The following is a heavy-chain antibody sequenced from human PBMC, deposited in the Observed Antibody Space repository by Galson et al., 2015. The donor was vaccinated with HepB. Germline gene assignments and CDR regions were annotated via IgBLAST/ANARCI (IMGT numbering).Heavy chain of an antibody. D-gene: IGHD2-2*01. CDR1: HVSVSSSSYY. CDR2: IYYSGNT. V-gene: IGHV4-39*01. Sequence: ETLSLTCTVSHVSVSSSSYYWGWIRQPPGKGLEWIGSIYYSGNTYYNPSLKSRVTISVDTSKNQFSLKLSSVTAADTAVYYCARHRSLGYCTSTSCYRLDAFDIWGQGTMVAVSS. CDR3: ARHRSLGYCTSTSCYRLDAFDI. J-gene: IGHJ3*02.